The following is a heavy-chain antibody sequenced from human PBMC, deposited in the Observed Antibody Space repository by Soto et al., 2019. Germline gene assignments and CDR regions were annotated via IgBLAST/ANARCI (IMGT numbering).Heavy chain of an antibody. Sequence: SVKVSCKASGGTFSSYTIRWVRQAPGQGLEWMGRIIPILGIANYAQKFQGRVTITADKSASTAYMELSSLRSGDTAVYYCARSPTLGSTMVRGVRDYYYMDVWGKGTTVTVSS. CDR1: GGTFSSYT. CDR3: ARSPTLGSTMVRGVRDYYYMDV. CDR2: IIPILGIA. V-gene: IGHV1-69*02. J-gene: IGHJ6*03. D-gene: IGHD3-10*01.